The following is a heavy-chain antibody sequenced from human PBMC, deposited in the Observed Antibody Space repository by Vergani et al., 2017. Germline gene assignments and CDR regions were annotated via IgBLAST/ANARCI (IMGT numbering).Heavy chain of an antibody. V-gene: IGHV2-26*01. CDR3: ARMSGSDSKGYYYYGMDV. D-gene: IGHD2-21*02. CDR1: GFSLSNARMG. Sequence: QVTLKESGPVLVKPTETLTLTCTVSGFSLSNARMGVSWIRQPPGKALEWLAHIFSNDEKSYSTSLKSRLTISKDTSKSQVVLTMTNMDPVDTATYYCARMSGSDSKGYYYYGMDVWGQGTTVTVSS. J-gene: IGHJ6*02. CDR2: IFSNDEK.